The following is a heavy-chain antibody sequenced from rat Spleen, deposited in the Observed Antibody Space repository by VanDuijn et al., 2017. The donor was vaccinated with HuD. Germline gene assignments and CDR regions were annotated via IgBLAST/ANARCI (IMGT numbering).Heavy chain of an antibody. V-gene: IGHV2-6*01. CDR3: ATSGYNLDY. D-gene: IGHD4-3*01. CDR2: ISSGGST. CDR1: GFSLTSYH. J-gene: IGHJ3*01. Sequence: QVQLKESGPGLMQPSQTLSLTCIVSGFSLTSYHVHWVRQSPGKGLEWIAAISSGGSTYYNSALKSRLSISRDTSKSQVFLKMNSLQTEDTAMYFCATSGYNLDYWGQGTLVTVSS.